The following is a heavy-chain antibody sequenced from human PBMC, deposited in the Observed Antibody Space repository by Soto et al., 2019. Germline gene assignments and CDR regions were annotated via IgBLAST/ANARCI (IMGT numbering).Heavy chain of an antibody. V-gene: IGHV1-3*01. D-gene: IGHD3-9*01. CDR1: RETLDCKS. Sequence: GVPAKLTWKARRETLDCKSLYWARQAQGKRLEWMGWINAGNGNTKYSQKFQGRVTITRDTSASTAYMELSSLRSEDTAVYYCARDALLRYFDWLLRGSYYVMDVWGQGTTVTVSS. CDR2: INAGNGNT. CDR3: ARDALLRYFDWLLRGSYYVMDV. J-gene: IGHJ6*02.